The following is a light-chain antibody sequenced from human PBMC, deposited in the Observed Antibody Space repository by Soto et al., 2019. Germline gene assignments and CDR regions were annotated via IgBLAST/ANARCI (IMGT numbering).Light chain of an antibody. CDR2: ANN. V-gene: IGLV1-40*03. J-gene: IGLJ2*01. CDR3: QAYDNALGSSEA. CDR1: SFNIGPGHD. Sequence: QSALTQPPSVSEAPGQRVTISCTGSSFNIGPGHDVHWYQQFPGTAPKLLIYANNNRPSGVPERFSGSRSGASASLAITGLQAEDEADYYCQAYDNALGSSEAFGGGTKVTVL.